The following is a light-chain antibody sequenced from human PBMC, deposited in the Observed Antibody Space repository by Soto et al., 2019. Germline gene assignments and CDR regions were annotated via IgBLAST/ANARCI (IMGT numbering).Light chain of an antibody. CDR2: DVS. CDR1: SSDVGGYNY. CDR3: SSFTTSSTYV. Sequence: QSALTQPASVSGSPGQSITISCTGTSSDVGGYNYVSWYQQHPGKAPQLMICDVSDRPSGISSRFSGSKSGNTASLTISGLQAEGEADYFCSSFTTSSTYVFGTGTKLTVL. J-gene: IGLJ1*01. V-gene: IGLV2-14*01.